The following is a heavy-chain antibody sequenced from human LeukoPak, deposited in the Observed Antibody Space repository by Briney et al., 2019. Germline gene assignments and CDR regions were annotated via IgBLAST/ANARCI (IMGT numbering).Heavy chain of an antibody. D-gene: IGHD3-10*01. CDR3: AREGITMVRGGGMDV. Sequence: PSETLSLTCTVSGGSISSGDYYWSWIRQPPGKGLEWIGYIYYSGGTYYNPSLKSRVTISVDTSKNQFSLKLSSVTAADTAVYYCAREGITMVRGGGMDVWGQGTTVTVSS. CDR1: GGSISSGDYY. J-gene: IGHJ6*02. CDR2: IYYSGGT. V-gene: IGHV4-30-4*01.